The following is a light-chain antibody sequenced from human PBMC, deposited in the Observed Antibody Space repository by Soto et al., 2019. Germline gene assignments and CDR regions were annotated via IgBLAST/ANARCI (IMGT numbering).Light chain of an antibody. CDR3: SSFTSINTWV. CDR2: EVS. CDR1: SSDVGGYNY. J-gene: IGLJ3*02. Sequence: QSALTQPASVSGSPGQSITISCTGTSSDVGGYNYVSWHQQHPGKAPKLMIYEVSNRPSGVSNRLSGSKPVNTASVTISGLQAEDEADYYCSSFTSINTWVFGGGTKLTVL. V-gene: IGLV2-14*01.